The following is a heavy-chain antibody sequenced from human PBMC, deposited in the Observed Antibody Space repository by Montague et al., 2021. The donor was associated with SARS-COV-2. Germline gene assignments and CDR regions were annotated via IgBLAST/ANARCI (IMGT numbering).Heavy chain of an antibody. CDR2: ISSSGGTI. J-gene: IGHJ6*02. Sequence: SLRLSCAASGFTFSSYEMNWVRQAPGKGLEWVSYISSSGGTIYYADSVKGRFTISRDNAKNSLYLQMNSLRAEDTAVYYCARDLLDYYYYYGMDVWGQGTTVTVSS. D-gene: IGHD2-15*01. CDR3: ARDLLDYYYYYGMDV. V-gene: IGHV3-48*03. CDR1: GFTFSSYE.